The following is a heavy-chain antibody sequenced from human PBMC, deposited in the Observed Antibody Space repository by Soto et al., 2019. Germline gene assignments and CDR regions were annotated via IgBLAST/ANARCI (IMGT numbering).Heavy chain of an antibody. CDR1: GFTFRSFT. J-gene: IGHJ5*02. D-gene: IGHD6-13*01. CDR2: ISSNSAYI. V-gene: IGHV3-21*01. CDR3: TRDASRDSSARGWFDP. Sequence: GGSLRLSCAASGFTFRSFTMNWVRQAPGKGLEWVSTISSNSAYIYYTDALRGRFTISRDNAKNSLHLQINSLRAEDTAVYYCTRDASRDSSARGWFDPWGPGTLVTVSS.